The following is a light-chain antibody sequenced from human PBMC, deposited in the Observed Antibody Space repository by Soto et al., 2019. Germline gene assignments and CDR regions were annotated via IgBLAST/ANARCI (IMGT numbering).Light chain of an antibody. V-gene: IGKV1D-12*01. CDR2: AAS. Sequence: DIQMTQSPSSVSASVGDRVTITCRASQAISTWLAWYQQKPGKAPKLLIYAASNLQTGVPSRFSGSGSGTDFTLTISSLQPEDFAPYYCQQANSFPLTFGQGTKVQIK. CDR1: QAISTW. J-gene: IGKJ1*01. CDR3: QQANSFPLT.